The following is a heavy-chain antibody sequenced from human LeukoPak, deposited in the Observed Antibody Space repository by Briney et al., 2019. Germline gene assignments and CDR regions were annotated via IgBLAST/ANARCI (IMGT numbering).Heavy chain of an antibody. V-gene: IGHV1-2*06. CDR2: INPNSGGT. J-gene: IGHJ4*02. D-gene: IGHD5-18*01. Sequence: GASVKVSCKASGYTFTGYYMHWVRQAPGQGLEWMGRINPNSGGTNYAQKFQGRVTMTRDTSISTAYMELSRLRSEDTAVYCCARGLKFNGYPVDYWGQGTLVTVSS. CDR1: GYTFTGYY. CDR3: ARGLKFNGYPVDY.